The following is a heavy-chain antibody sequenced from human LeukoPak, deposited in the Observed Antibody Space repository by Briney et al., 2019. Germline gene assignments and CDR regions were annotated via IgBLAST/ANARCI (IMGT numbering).Heavy chain of an antibody. J-gene: IGHJ4*02. CDR2: IIPIFDTA. CDR1: GGTFSSYA. Sequence: GASVKVSCKASGGTFSSYAISWVRQAPGQGLEWMGGIIPIFDTANYAQKFQGRVTITADESTSTVFMELSSLRSEDTAVYYCARLGILGYYFDYWGQGTLVTVSS. D-gene: IGHD3-16*01. CDR3: ARLGILGYYFDY. V-gene: IGHV1-69*13.